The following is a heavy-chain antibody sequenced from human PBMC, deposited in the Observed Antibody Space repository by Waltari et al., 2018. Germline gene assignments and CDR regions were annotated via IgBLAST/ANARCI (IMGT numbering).Heavy chain of an antibody. CDR3: AKDRYDDGYLHTSFDF. V-gene: IGHV5-51*01. J-gene: IGHJ4*02. Sequence: EVQLVQSGAGMKRPGESLKISCQTSGYNFTNYWINWVRQMPGKGLEWMGAIDPRDSDTRYSKSFQGHVTISADKSISTAYLQWSSLKASDSATYYCAKDRYDDGYLHTSFDFWGQGVLVTVSS. D-gene: IGHD3-22*01. CDR1: GYNFTNYW. CDR2: IDPRDSDT.